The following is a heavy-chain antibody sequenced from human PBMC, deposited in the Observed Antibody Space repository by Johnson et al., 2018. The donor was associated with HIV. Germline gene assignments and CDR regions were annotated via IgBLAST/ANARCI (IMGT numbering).Heavy chain of an antibody. V-gene: IGHV3-30*02. Sequence: VQLLESGGGVVQPGGSLRLSCAASGFTFSSYGMHWVRQAPGKGLEWVAFRRFDGSNKYYADSVKGRFTISRDNGKNSLYLQMNRLRAEDTATYFCARGPFRGFPSASFLW. CDR3: ARGPFRGFPSASFL. J-gene: IGHJ2*01. D-gene: IGHD2/OR15-2a*01. CDR1: GFTFSSYG. CDR2: RRFDGSNK.